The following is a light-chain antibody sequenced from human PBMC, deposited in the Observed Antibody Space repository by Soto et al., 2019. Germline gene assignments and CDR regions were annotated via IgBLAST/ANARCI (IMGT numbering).Light chain of an antibody. CDR3: SSYTTSSTRV. Sequence: QSVLAQPASVSGSPGQSITISCTRTSSDVGAYDFVSWYQQHPDKAPKLMIYEVSNRPSGVSYRFSGSKSVNTATLTISGLQAEDEADYYCSSYTTSSTRVFGTGTKLTVL. CDR2: EVS. V-gene: IGLV2-14*03. CDR1: SSDVGAYDF. J-gene: IGLJ1*01.